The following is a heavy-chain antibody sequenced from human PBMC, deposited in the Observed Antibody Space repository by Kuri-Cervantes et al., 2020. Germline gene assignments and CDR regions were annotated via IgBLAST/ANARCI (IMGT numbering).Heavy chain of an antibody. Sequence: SVKVSCKATGGTFRNYAITWVRQAPGQGLEWMGGIIPIFGTANYAQKFQGRVTISTDESTSTAYMELRSLRSEDTAVYYCAIFRGGFGESPWDSWGQGTLVTVSS. CDR2: IIPIFGTA. D-gene: IGHD3-10*01. CDR3: AIFRGGFGESPWDS. J-gene: IGHJ4*02. V-gene: IGHV1-69*05. CDR1: GGTFRNYA.